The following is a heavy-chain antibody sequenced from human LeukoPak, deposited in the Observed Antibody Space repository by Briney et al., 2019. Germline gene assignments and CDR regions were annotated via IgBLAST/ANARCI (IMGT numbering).Heavy chain of an antibody. V-gene: IGHV3-11*01. CDR1: GFTFSDYY. CDR3: ARNLDGDYGHDI. Sequence: GRSLRISCAASGFTFSDYYMSWIRQAPGKGLEWVSYISSSGSTIYYADSVKGRSTISRDNAKNSLYLQMNSLRAEDTAVYYCARNLDGDYGHDIWGQGTMVTVSS. CDR2: ISSSGSTI. D-gene: IGHD4-17*01. J-gene: IGHJ3*02.